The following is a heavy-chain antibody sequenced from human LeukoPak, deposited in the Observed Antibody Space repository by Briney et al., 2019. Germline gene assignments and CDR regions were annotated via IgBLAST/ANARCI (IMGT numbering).Heavy chain of an antibody. V-gene: IGHV4-59*01. CDR3: ARAIVVVATARNTFDM. CDR1: GDSISTYY. J-gene: IGHJ3*02. CDR2: IYYSGST. Sequence: TSETLSLTCTVSGDSISTYYWSWIRQPPGKGLEWIGYIYYSGSTNYNPSLKSRVTISVDTSKNQFSLNLSSMTAADTAVYYCARAIVVVATARNTFDMWGQGTMVTVSS. D-gene: IGHD2-15*01.